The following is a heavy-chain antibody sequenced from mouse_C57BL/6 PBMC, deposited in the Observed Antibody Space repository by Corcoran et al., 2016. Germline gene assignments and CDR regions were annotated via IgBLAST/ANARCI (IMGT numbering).Heavy chain of an antibody. D-gene: IGHD1-1*01. CDR2: INPYSGVP. CDR1: GYTFTTYG. J-gene: IGHJ4*01. Sequence: QIQLVQSGPELKKPGETVKISCKASGYTFTTYGMSWVKQAPGKDLKWMGWINPYSGVPTYADDFKGRFAFSLETSASTAYLQINNLKNEDTATYFCARGDGKGAMDYWGQGTSVTVSS. CDR3: ARGDGKGAMDY. V-gene: IGHV9-3*01.